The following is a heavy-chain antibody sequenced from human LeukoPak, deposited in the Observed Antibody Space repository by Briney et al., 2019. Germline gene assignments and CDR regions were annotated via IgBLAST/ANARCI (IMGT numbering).Heavy chain of an antibody. J-gene: IGHJ1*01. CDR3: ATVQVFDYGSGAAEYFQH. V-gene: IGHV4-4*07. Sequence: PSETLSLTCTVSGGSISSYYWSWIRQPAGKGLEWIGRIYTSGSTNYNPSLKSRVTISVDTSKNQFSLKLSSVTAADTAVYYCATVQVFDYGSGAAEYFQHWGQGTLVTVSS. CDR2: IYTSGST. D-gene: IGHD3-10*01. CDR1: GGSISSYY.